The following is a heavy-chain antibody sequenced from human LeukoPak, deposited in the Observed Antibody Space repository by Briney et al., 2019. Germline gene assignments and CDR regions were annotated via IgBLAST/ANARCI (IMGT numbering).Heavy chain of an antibody. J-gene: IGHJ6*03. D-gene: IGHD6-6*01. CDR1: GGSFSGYY. V-gene: IGHV4-34*01. Sequence: SETLSLTCAVYGGSFSGYYWSWIRQPPGKGLEWIGEINHSGSTNYNPSLKSRVTISVDTSKNQFSLKLSSVTAADTAVYYWARGHSSSSSTYYYYYMDVWGKGTTVAVSS. CDR2: INHSGST. CDR3: ARGHSSSSSTYYYYYMDV.